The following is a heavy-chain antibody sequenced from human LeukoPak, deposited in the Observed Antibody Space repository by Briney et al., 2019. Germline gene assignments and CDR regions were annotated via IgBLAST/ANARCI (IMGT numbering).Heavy chain of an antibody. Sequence: ASVKVSCKASEGTFSSYAISWVRQAPGQGLEWMGGIIPIFGTANYAQKFQGRVTITADESTSTAYMELSSLRSEDTAVYYCASPSPGLNVRGLCDFWSGYCPFDCWGQGTLVTVSS. V-gene: IGHV1-69*13. CDR2: IIPIFGTA. D-gene: IGHD3-3*01. CDR1: EGTFSSYA. J-gene: IGHJ4*02. CDR3: ASPSPGLNVRGLCDFWSGYCPFDC.